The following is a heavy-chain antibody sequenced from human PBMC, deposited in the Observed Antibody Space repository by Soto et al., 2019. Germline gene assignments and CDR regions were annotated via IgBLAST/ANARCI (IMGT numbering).Heavy chain of an antibody. J-gene: IGHJ6*02. CDR3: ASEETCMEMWRSAGPMPRQGYYGMAV. CDR1: GGTFSNCA. V-gene: IGHV1-69*01. Sequence: QVHLVQSGAEVKKPGSSVKVSCKTSGGTFSNCAINWVRQAPGQGLEWMGGIIPMSGRPRGMGGTIPFFGRTNYAHEFQGRVTISANESTRTAYMELSSLASEDTAVYYGASEETCMEMWRSAGPMPRQGYYGMAVWGQGTTVTVSS. CDR2: IIPMSGRPRGMGGTIPFFGRT. D-gene: IGHD2-8*01.